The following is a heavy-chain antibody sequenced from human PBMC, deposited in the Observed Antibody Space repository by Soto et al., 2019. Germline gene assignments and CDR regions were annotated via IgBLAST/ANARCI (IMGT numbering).Heavy chain of an antibody. CDR1: GGSFSGYY. CDR3: ARAPGPEDGYTANWFDP. V-gene: IGHV4-34*01. D-gene: IGHD5-12*01. J-gene: IGHJ5*02. Sequence: PSETLSLTCAVYGGSFSGYYWSWIRQPPGKGLEWIGEINHSGSTNYNPSLKSRVTISVDTSKNQFSLKLSSVTAADTAVYYCARAPGPEDGYTANWFDPWGQGTLVTVSS. CDR2: INHSGST.